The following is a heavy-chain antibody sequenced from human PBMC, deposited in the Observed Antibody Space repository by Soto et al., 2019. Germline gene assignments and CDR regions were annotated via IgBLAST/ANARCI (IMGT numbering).Heavy chain of an antibody. CDR1: HGSISSYY. D-gene: IGHD2-15*01. V-gene: IGHV4-59*12. J-gene: IGHJ3*02. CDR2: IYYSGST. CDR3: ARFRAVVVVAASTDAFDI. Sequence: PSETLSLTCTISHGSISSYYRSWIPQPPRKGLEWIGYIYYSGSTDHNPSLKSRVTISVDTSKNQFSLKLSSVTAADTALYYFARFRAVVVVAASTDAFDIWGQGTMVTVSS.